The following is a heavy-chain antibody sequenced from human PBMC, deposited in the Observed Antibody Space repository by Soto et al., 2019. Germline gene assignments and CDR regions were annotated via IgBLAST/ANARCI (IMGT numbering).Heavy chain of an antibody. CDR1: GFTFSSYS. D-gene: IGHD2-15*01. V-gene: IGHV3-21*01. CDR3: ARAPRPSNLYCSGGSCQKPPTREPRGMDV. J-gene: IGHJ6*02. Sequence: GGSLRLSCAASGFTFSSYSMNWVRQAPGKGLEWVSSISSSSSYIYYADSVKGRFTISRDNAKNSLYLQMNSLRAEDTAVYYCARAPRPSNLYCSGGSCQKPPTREPRGMDVWGQGTTVTVSS. CDR2: ISSSSSYI.